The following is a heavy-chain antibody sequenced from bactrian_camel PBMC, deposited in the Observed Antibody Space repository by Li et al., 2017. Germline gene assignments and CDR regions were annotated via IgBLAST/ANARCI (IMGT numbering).Heavy chain of an antibody. Sequence: HVQLVESGGGSVQAGETLRLSCTASGSTFDSSDMVGWYRQAPGNECELVSTVSRDGSTYYVDSVNGRFTISQDNTKNTVYLQMNSLKPEDTAVYYCAADMPPYQTIMPMSPCPGSTRPYTYWVQGTQVTVS. CDR3: AADMPPYQTIMPMSPCPGSTRPYTY. CDR2: VSRDGST. CDR1: GSTFDSSD. J-gene: IGHJ4*01. D-gene: IGHD4*01. V-gene: IGHV3S63*01.